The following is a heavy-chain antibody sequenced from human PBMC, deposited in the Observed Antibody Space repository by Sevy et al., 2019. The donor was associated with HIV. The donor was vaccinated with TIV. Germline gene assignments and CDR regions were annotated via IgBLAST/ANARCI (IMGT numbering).Heavy chain of an antibody. CDR3: ARVGVVPAAPIDY. J-gene: IGHJ4*02. Sequence: SDTLSLTCTVSGGSVSSGSYYWSWIRQPPGKGLEWIGYIYYSGSTNYNPSLKSRVTISVDTSKNQFSLKLSSVTAADTAVYYCARVGVVPAAPIDYWGQGTLVTVSS. CDR1: GGSVSSGSYY. CDR2: IYYSGST. D-gene: IGHD2-2*01. V-gene: IGHV4-61*01.